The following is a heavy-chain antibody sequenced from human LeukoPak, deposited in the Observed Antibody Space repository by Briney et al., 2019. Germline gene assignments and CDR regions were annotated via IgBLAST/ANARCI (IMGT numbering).Heavy chain of an antibody. CDR1: GFTFSSYG. CDR2: IWYDGSNK. J-gene: IGHJ4*02. Sequence: GGSLRLSCAASGFTFSSYGMHWVRQAPGKGLEWVAVIWYDGSNKYYADSVKGRFTISRDNSKNTLYLQMNSLRAEDTAVYYCARGSDYVWGSYRHPFGYWGQGTLVTVSS. D-gene: IGHD3-16*02. CDR3: ARGSDYVWGSYRHPFGY. V-gene: IGHV3-33*01.